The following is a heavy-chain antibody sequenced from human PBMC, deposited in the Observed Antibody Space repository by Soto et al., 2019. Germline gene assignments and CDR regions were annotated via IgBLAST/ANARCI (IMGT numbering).Heavy chain of an antibody. CDR3: ARVNYGDYGS. D-gene: IGHD4-17*01. CDR1: GYTFTTYG. Sequence: QVQLVQSGAEVKKPGASVKVSCKASGYTFTTYGISWVRQAPGQGLEWIGWISTYNANTNYAQKLQGRVTMTTDTPPSTAYMELRSLRSADTAGYYWARVNYGDYGSGGKGTLVSASS. CDR2: ISTYNANT. V-gene: IGHV1-18*01. J-gene: IGHJ4*02.